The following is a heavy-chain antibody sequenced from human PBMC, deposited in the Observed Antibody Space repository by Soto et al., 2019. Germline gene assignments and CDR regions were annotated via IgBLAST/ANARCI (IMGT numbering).Heavy chain of an antibody. V-gene: IGHV1-24*01. D-gene: IGHD6-19*01. J-gene: IGHJ3*02. Sequence: ASVKVSCKVSGYTLTELSMHLVRQAPGKGLEWMGGFDPEDGETIYAQKFQGRVTMTEDTSTDTAYMELSSLRSEDTAVYYCATAIAVAVGNVDAFDIWGQGTMVTVSS. CDR1: GYTLTELS. CDR3: ATAIAVAVGNVDAFDI. CDR2: FDPEDGET.